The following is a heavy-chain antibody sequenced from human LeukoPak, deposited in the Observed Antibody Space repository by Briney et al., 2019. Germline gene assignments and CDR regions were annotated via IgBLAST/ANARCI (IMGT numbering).Heavy chain of an antibody. CDR2: INHSGST. J-gene: IGHJ4*02. CDR1: GESLSSFY. CDR3: ARHSGSYYTVRGGFDY. Sequence: PSETLSLTCAVSGESLSSFYWSWIRQPPGKGLEWIGEINHSGSTNYNPSLKSRVTISVDTSKNQFSLKLSSVTAADTAAYYCARHSGSYYTVRGGFDYWGQGTLVTVSS. V-gene: IGHV4-34*01. D-gene: IGHD1-26*01.